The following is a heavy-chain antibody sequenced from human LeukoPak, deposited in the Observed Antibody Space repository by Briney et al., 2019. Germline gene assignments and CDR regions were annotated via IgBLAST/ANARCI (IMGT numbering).Heavy chain of an antibody. CDR1: GYTFTGYY. CDR3: ARGAIVVVPAATPIDY. V-gene: IGHV1-46*01. J-gene: IGHJ4*02. D-gene: IGHD2-2*01. Sequence: ASVKVSCKASGYTFTGYYMHWVRQAPGQGLEWMGIINPSGGSTSYAQKFQGRVTMTRDTSTSTVYMEPSSLRSEDTAVYYCARGAIVVVPAATPIDYWGQGTLVTVSS. CDR2: INPSGGST.